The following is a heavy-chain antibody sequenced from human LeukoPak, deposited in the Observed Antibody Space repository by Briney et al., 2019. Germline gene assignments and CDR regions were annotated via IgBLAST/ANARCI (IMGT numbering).Heavy chain of an antibody. CDR2: IYHSGST. J-gene: IGHJ5*02. CDR3: ARVGDWFDP. V-gene: IGHV4-30-2*01. CDR1: GGSISSGGYS. Sequence: SETVSLTCAVSGGSISSGGYSWSWIRQPPGKGLEWIGYIYHSGSTYYNPSLKSRVTISVDRSKNQFSLKLSSVTAADTAVYYCARVGDWFDPWGQGTLVTVSS.